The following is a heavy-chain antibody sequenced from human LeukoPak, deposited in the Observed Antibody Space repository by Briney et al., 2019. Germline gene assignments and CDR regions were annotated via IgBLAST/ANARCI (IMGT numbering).Heavy chain of an antibody. V-gene: IGHV3-74*01. CDR1: GFTFSRAW. J-gene: IGHJ4*02. CDR3: VVDLSGSADY. CDR2: TNEHGTII. Sequence: GGSLRLSCAASGFTFSRAWMSWVRQAPGEGLVWVSRTNEHGTIINYADSVKGRFTISRDNAKNTLYLQMNSLRTEDSALYYCVVDLSGSADYWGQGTLVTVSS. D-gene: IGHD3-10*01.